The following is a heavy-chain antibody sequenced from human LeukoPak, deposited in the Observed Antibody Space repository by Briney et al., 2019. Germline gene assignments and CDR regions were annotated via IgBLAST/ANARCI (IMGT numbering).Heavy chain of an antibody. J-gene: IGHJ4*02. Sequence: GRSLRLSCAASGFTFDDYGMHWVRQAPGKGLEWVSGISWNSGNIGYTDSVKGRFTISRDNAKNSLYLQMNSLRAEDTAVYYCADEGYSGYDPHYWGQGTLVTVSS. V-gene: IGHV3-9*01. CDR2: ISWNSGNI. CDR1: GFTFDDYG. D-gene: IGHD5-12*01. CDR3: ADEGYSGYDPHY.